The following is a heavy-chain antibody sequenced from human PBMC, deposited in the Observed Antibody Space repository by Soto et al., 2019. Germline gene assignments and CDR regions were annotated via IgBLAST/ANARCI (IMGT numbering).Heavy chain of an antibody. V-gene: IGHV5-51*01. CDR1: GYSFTSYW. CDR2: IYPGDSDT. J-gene: IGHJ5*02. Sequence: PGEALKISCKGSGYSFTSYWIGWVRQMHGKGLEWMGIIYPGDSDTRYSPSFQGQVTISADKSISTAYLQWSSLKASDTAMYYCARGNYDILTGYYKGSSWFDPWGQGTLVTVSS. D-gene: IGHD3-9*01. CDR3: ARGNYDILTGYYKGSSWFDP.